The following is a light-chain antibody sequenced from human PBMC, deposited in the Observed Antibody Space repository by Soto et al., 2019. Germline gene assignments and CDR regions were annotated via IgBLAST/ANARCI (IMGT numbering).Light chain of an antibody. J-gene: IGLJ2*01. V-gene: IGLV2-14*01. CDR1: SSDIGGYDY. CDR2: DVT. CDR3: SSYTSTSTLVV. Sequence: QSALTQPASVSGSPGQSITISCTGTSSDIGGYDYVSWYQQNPGKVPKLMIYDVTNRASGVPSRFSASKSGDTASLTISGLQAEDEADYYCSSYTSTSTLVVFGGGTKLTVL.